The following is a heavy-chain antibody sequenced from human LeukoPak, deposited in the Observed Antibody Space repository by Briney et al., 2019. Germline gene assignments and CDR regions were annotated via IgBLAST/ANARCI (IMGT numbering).Heavy chain of an antibody. CDR2: INHSGST. V-gene: IGHV4-34*01. CDR1: GGSFSGYY. D-gene: IGHD3-3*01. Sequence: SETLSLTCAVYGGSFSGYYWSWIRQPPGKGLEWIGEINHSGSTNYNPSLKSQVTISVDTSKNQFSLKLSSVTAADTAVYYCATAPGYDFWSGYYNWGQGTLVTVSS. CDR3: ATAPGYDFWSGYYN. J-gene: IGHJ4*02.